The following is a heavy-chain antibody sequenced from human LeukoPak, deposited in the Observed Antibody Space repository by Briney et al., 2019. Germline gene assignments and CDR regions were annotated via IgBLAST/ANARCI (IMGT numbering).Heavy chain of an antibody. D-gene: IGHD2-15*01. Sequence: PSETLSLTCAVYGGSFSGYYWSWIRQPPGKGLEWIGEINHSGSTNYNPSLKSLVTISVDTSKNQFSLKLSSVTAADTAVYYCARVPHCSGGSCYGYFDLWGRGTLVTVSS. CDR3: ARVPHCSGGSCYGYFDL. V-gene: IGHV4-34*01. CDR1: GGSFSGYY. J-gene: IGHJ2*01. CDR2: INHSGST.